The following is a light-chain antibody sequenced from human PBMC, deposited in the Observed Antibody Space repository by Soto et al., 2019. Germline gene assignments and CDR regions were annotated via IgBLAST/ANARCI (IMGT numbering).Light chain of an antibody. CDR3: QQYNSYSRT. CDR1: QSVSSW. J-gene: IGKJ1*01. V-gene: IGKV1-5*01. CDR2: DAS. Sequence: DIQMTQSPSTLSASVGDRVTITCRASQSVSSWLAWYQQKPGKAPKLLIYDASNLESGVPSRFSGSGSGTDFTLTISSLQPDDFATYYCQQYNSYSRTFGQGTKVDI.